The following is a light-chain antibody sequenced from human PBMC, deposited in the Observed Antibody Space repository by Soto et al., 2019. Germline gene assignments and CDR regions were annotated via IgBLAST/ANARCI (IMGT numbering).Light chain of an antibody. V-gene: IGKV3-15*01. CDR1: HSFSSN. Sequence: EIVMTQSPATLSVSPGERATLSCMARHSFSSNLAWYQQKPGQAPRLLIYGASTRATGIPARFSGSGSGTEFTLTISSLQSEDFAVYYCQQYNNWPRTFGQGTKVDI. CDR3: QQYNNWPRT. J-gene: IGKJ1*01. CDR2: GAS.